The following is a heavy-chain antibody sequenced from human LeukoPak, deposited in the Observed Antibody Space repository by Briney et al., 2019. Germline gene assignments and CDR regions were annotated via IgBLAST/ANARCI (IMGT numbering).Heavy chain of an antibody. CDR2: IYYSGST. V-gene: IGHV4-39*01. CDR1: GGSISSSSYY. Sequence: SETLSLTCTVSGGSISSSSYYWGWIRQPPGKGLEWIGSIYYSGSTYYNPSLKSRVTISVDTSKNQFSLKLSSVTAADTAVYYCARGNIQLWLESDYWGQGTLVTVSS. CDR3: ARGNIQLWLESDY. D-gene: IGHD5-18*01. J-gene: IGHJ4*02.